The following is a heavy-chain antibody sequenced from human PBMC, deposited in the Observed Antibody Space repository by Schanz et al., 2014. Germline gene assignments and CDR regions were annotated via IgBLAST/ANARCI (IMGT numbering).Heavy chain of an antibody. V-gene: IGHV3-30-3*01. D-gene: IGHD3-3*01. CDR1: RYTFNTYG. CDR3: ARDRLVSHYDFWSGNDY. J-gene: IGHJ4*02. CDR2: ISYDGNTK. Sequence: QGQLVQSGPEVKEPGASVKVSCEASRYTFNTYGLNWVRQAPGKGLEWVALISYDGNTKYYADSVKGRFTISRDNSKNTLYLQMNSLRADDTAVYYCARDRLVSHYDFWSGNDYWGQGTLVTVSS.